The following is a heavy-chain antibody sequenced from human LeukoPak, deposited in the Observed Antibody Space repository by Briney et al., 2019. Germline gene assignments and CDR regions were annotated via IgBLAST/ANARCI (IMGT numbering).Heavy chain of an antibody. D-gene: IGHD6-13*01. J-gene: IGHJ4*02. Sequence: GGSLRLSCAASGFTFSSYAMSWVRQAPGKGLELVSGIRGSGGTTNYADSVKGRFTISRDNSKNTLYLQMNNLKAEDTAIYYCAKDRTGSSWYYFDYWGQGTLVTVSS. CDR1: GFTFSSYA. V-gene: IGHV3-23*01. CDR2: IRGSGGTT. CDR3: AKDRTGSSWYYFDY.